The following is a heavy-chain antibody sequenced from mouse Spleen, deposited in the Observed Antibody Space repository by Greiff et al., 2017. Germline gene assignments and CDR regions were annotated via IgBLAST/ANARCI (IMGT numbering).Heavy chain of an antibody. J-gene: IGHJ4*01. CDR2: ISSGGSYT. V-gene: IGHV5-9-1*01. Sequence: EVMLVESGGGLVKPGGSLKLSCAASGFTFSSYAMSWVRQTPEKRLEWVATISSGGSYTYYPDSVKGRFTISRDNAKNTLYLQMSSLRSEDTAMYYCARNDNYAMDYWGQGTSVTVSS. CDR3: ARNDNYAMDY. CDR1: GFTFSSYA. D-gene: IGHD2-12*01.